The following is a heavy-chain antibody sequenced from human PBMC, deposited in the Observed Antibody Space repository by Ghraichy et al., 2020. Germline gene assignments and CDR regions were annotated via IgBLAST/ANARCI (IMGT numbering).Heavy chain of an antibody. CDR2: IKQDGSEK. V-gene: IGHV3-7*01. J-gene: IGHJ6*02. CDR3: ARDGGYCSGGSCYPVWWDYYYGMDV. Sequence: GGSLRLSCAASGFTFSSYWMSWVRQAPGKGLEWMANIKQDGSEKYYVDSVKGRFTISRDNAKNSLYLQMNSLRAEDTAVYYCARDGGYCSGGSCYPVWWDYYYGMDVWGQGTTVTVSS. CDR1: GFTFSSYW. D-gene: IGHD2-15*01.